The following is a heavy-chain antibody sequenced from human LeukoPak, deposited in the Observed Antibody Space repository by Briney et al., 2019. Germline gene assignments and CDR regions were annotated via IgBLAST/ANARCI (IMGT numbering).Heavy chain of an antibody. CDR3: ARGVYAFDV. D-gene: IGHD6-6*01. CDR2: MNEDGSEI. J-gene: IGHJ3*01. V-gene: IGHV3-7*01. Sequence: GGSLRLSCAASGFTFRVYWMTWVRQAPGTGLEWVTYMNEDGSEIYYVDSVKGRFTISRDNGKNSLYLQMNSLRADDTAVYYCARGVYAFDVWGQGTMVTVSS. CDR1: GFTFRVYW.